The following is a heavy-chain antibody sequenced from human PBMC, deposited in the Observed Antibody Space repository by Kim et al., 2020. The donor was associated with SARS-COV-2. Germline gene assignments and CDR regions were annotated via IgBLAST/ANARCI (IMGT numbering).Heavy chain of an antibody. J-gene: IGHJ6*01. V-gene: IGHV3-11*03. CDR1: GFTFSDYY. D-gene: IGHD3-22*01. CDR2: ISCSSSYT. Sequence: GGSLRLSCAASGFTFSDYYMSWIRQAPGKGLEWVSYISCSSSYTNYADSVKGRFTISRDNAKNSLYLQMNSLRAEDTAVYYCATTMMAADAYFYYGMDVWGQGTTVTVSS. CDR3: ATTMMAADAYFYYGMDV.